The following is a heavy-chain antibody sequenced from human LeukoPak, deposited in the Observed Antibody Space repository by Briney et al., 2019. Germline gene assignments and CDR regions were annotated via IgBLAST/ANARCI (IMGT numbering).Heavy chain of an antibody. Sequence: GGSLRLSCAASGFTFSTYEMNWVRQAPGKGLEWVSYISSTGSNIYYADSVKGRFTISRDNAKNSLCLQMNSLRAEDTAIYYCVRSGGYWGQGTLVTVSS. J-gene: IGHJ4*02. D-gene: IGHD1-26*01. V-gene: IGHV3-48*03. CDR3: VRSGGY. CDR1: GFTFSTYE. CDR2: ISSTGSNI.